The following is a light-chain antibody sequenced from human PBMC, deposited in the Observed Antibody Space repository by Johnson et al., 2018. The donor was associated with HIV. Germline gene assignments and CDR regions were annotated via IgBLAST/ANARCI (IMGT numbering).Light chain of an antibody. CDR2: ENN. J-gene: IGLJ1*01. CDR1: SSNIGNNY. Sequence: QSVLTQPPSVSAAPGQKVTISCSGSSSNIGNNYVSWYQQFSGTAPKLLIYENNKRPSGIPDRFSGSKSGTSATLGITGLQTGDRADYYCGTWDNSLGVFYVFGTGTKVTVL. CDR3: GTWDNSLGVFYV. V-gene: IGLV1-51*02.